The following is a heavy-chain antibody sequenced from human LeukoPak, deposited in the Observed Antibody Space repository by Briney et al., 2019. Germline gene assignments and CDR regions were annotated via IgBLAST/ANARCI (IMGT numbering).Heavy chain of an antibody. CDR1: GGSFSGYY. V-gene: IGHV4-34*01. D-gene: IGHD6-13*01. CDR2: INHSGST. J-gene: IGHJ1*01. Sequence: SETLSLTCAVYGGSFSGYYWSWIRQPPGKGLEWIGEINHSGSTNYNPSLKSRVTISVDTPKNQFSLKLSSVTAADTAVYYCAVAAAAFQHWGQGTLVTVSS. CDR3: AVAAAAFQH.